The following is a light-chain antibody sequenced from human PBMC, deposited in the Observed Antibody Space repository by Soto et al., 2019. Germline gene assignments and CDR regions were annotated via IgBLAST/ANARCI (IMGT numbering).Light chain of an antibody. V-gene: IGKV3-15*01. CDR1: QSITSE. CDR2: GAS. CDR3: QQGHNWPLT. Sequence: EIVMTQSPATMSVSPGETATLSCRASQSITSELAWYQQNPGQPPRLLIYGASTRATGVPARFTGSVSGSELTLTISVLQSEDFAVYYCQQGHNWPLTFVQGTRLEI. J-gene: IGKJ2*01.